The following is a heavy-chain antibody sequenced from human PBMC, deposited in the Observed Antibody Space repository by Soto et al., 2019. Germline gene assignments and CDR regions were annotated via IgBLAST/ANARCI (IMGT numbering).Heavy chain of an antibody. CDR2: ISGSGDST. D-gene: IGHD3-9*01. Sequence: PGGSLRLSCAASGFMFTNYAMSWVRQAPGKGLEWVSGISGSGDSTHYADSVKGRFTISRDNSKNTLYLQMNGLRAEDTAVYYCAKSGGQLRHFDWLLYTSYFDYWGHGTLVTVSS. J-gene: IGHJ4*01. CDR1: GFMFTNYA. V-gene: IGHV3-23*01. CDR3: AKSGGQLRHFDWLLYTSYFDY.